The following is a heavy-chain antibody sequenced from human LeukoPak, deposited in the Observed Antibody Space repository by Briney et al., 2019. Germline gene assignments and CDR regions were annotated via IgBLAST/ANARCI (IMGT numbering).Heavy chain of an antibody. Sequence: SGGSLRLSCAASGFAFNFYAMTWVRQAPGKRLQWVSTINASGGNTYYAESVRGRFTISRDNSKDTLYLQLNSLTAEDTAIYYCAKPISGGLAVSADWFDPWGQGTLVAVSS. J-gene: IGHJ5*02. CDR3: AKPISGGLAVSADWFDP. V-gene: IGHV3-23*01. D-gene: IGHD6-19*01. CDR2: INASGGNT. CDR1: GFAFNFYA.